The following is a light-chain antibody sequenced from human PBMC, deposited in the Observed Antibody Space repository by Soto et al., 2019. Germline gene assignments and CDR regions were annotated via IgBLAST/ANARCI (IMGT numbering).Light chain of an antibody. J-gene: IGLJ2*01. Sequence: SYELTQPPSVSVAPGKTARITCGGNNIGSKSVHWYQQKPGQAPVLVIYYDSDRPSGIPERFSGSNSGNTATLTISRVEAGDEADYYCQVWDSSSDHPEDVVFGGGTKVTVL. CDR1: NIGSKS. V-gene: IGLV3-21*04. CDR3: QVWDSSSDHPEDVV. CDR2: YDS.